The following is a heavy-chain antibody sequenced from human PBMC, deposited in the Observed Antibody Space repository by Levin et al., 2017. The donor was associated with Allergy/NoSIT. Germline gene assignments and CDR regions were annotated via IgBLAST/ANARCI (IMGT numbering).Heavy chain of an antibody. D-gene: IGHD3-9*01. CDR3: ARGGVYDVLTGYYHPNYYDGMDV. V-gene: IGHV1-18*01. J-gene: IGHJ6*02. CDR2: ISTSNGNT. CDR1: GYTFTSNG. Sequence: ASVKVSCKASGYTFTSNGITWVRQAPGQGLEWMGWISTSNGNTNYAQKVEGRVTLTTDTSMSTAYMEVRSLRSDDTAGYYCARGGVYDVLTGYYHPNYYDGMDVWGQGTTVIVSS.